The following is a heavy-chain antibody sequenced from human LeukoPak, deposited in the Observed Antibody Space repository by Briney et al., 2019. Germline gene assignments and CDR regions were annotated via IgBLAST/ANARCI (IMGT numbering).Heavy chain of an antibody. J-gene: IGHJ3*02. CDR3: ARVRQQQLGQGGAFDI. CDR2: IYHSGST. D-gene: IGHD6-13*01. V-gene: IGHV4-30-2*01. Sequence: SETLSLTCTVSGGSISSGGYYWSWIRQPPGKGLEWIGYIYHSGSTYYNPSLKSRVTISVDRSKNQFSLKLSSVTAADTAVYYCARVRQQQLGQGGAFDIWGQGTMVTVSS. CDR1: GGSISSGGYY.